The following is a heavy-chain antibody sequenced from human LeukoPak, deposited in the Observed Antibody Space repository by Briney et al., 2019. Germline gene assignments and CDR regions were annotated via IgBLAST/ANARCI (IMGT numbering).Heavy chain of an antibody. CDR3: AREGYYGSGSNWFDP. Sequence: SETLSLTCTVSGYSISSGYYWGWIRQPPGKGLEWIGSIYHSGSTYYNPSLKSRVTISVDTSKNQFSLKLSSVTAADTAVYYCAREGYYGSGSNWFDPWGQGTLVTVSS. J-gene: IGHJ5*02. CDR2: IYHSGST. V-gene: IGHV4-38-2*02. D-gene: IGHD3-10*01. CDR1: GYSISSGYY.